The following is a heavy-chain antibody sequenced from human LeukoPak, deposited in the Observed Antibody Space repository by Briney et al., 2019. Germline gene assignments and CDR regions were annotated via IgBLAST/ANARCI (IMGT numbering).Heavy chain of an antibody. V-gene: IGHV4-39*07. D-gene: IGHD2-15*01. CDR2: VYYSGST. CDR1: GGSISSSNYY. Sequence: SETLSLTCSVSGGSISSSNYYWGWIRQPPGKGLEWIGNVYYSGSTYYNPSLKSRVTISVDTSKNQFSLKLTSVTAADTAVYFCARAGCSGGSCYESRGAFDIWGQGTMVTVSS. CDR3: ARAGCSGGSCYESRGAFDI. J-gene: IGHJ3*02.